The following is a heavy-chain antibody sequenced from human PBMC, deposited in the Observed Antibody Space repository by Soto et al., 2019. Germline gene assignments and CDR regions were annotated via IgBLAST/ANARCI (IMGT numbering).Heavy chain of an antibody. Sequence: SLRLSCAASGFTFSSYGMHWVRQAPGKGLEWVAVISYDGSNKYYADSVKGRFTISRDNSKNTLYLQMNSLRAEDTAVYYCAKDGPRRVDYGDYYYYYGMDVWGQGTTVTVSS. CDR2: ISYDGSNK. V-gene: IGHV3-30*18. J-gene: IGHJ6*02. D-gene: IGHD4-17*01. CDR1: GFTFSSYG. CDR3: AKDGPRRVDYGDYYYYYGMDV.